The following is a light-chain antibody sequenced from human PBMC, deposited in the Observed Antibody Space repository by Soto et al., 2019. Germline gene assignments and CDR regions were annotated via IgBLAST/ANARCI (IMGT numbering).Light chain of an antibody. J-gene: IGKJ5*01. CDR1: QDISVY. CDR2: DAS. CDR3: QQRSIWPPIT. V-gene: IGKV3-11*01. Sequence: EIVLTQSPATLSLSPGERATLSCRASQDISVYLAWYQQKPDQAPRLLMYDASNGATGIPARFSGSGSGTDFTLTISSLEPEDFAVYYCQQRSIWPPITFGQGTRLAIK.